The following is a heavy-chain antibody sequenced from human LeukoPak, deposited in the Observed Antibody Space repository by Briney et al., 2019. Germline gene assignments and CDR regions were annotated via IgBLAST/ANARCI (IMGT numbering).Heavy chain of an antibody. CDR1: GYTFTSYG. Sequence: ASVKVSCKASGYTFTSYGISWVRQAPGQGLEWMGWISAYNGNTNYAQKLQGRVTMTTDTSTSTAYMELRSLRSEDTAVYYCARGYCSSTSCYDYMDVWGKGTTVTVSS. CDR2: ISAYNGNT. V-gene: IGHV1-18*01. D-gene: IGHD2-2*01. CDR3: ARGYCSSTSCYDYMDV. J-gene: IGHJ6*03.